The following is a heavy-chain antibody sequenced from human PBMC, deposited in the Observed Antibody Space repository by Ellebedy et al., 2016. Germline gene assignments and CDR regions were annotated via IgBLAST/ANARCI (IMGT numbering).Heavy chain of an antibody. D-gene: IGHD5-18*01. Sequence: SETLSLTCIVSADSISSYYWSWIRQPPGKGLEWIGYISFSGFNKYNPSLKSRVTISVDTSKSQFSLNLSSVTAADTAVYYCARLPRGNSFGFFDYWGQGALVTVSS. CDR2: ISFSGFN. CDR1: ADSISSYY. J-gene: IGHJ4*02. CDR3: ARLPRGNSFGFFDY. V-gene: IGHV4-59*01.